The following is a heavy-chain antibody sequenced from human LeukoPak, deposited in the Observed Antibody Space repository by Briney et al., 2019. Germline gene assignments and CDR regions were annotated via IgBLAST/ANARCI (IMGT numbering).Heavy chain of an antibody. CDR1: GYTFTSYD. V-gene: IGHV1-8*01. Sequence: ASVKVSCKASGYTFTSYDINWVRQATGQGLEWMGWMNPNSGNTGYAQKLQGRVTMTTDTSTSTAYMELRSLRSDDTAVYYCARGIATSRIAAAGDFDYWGQGTLVTVSS. J-gene: IGHJ4*02. CDR3: ARGIATSRIAAAGDFDY. D-gene: IGHD6-13*01. CDR2: MNPNSGNT.